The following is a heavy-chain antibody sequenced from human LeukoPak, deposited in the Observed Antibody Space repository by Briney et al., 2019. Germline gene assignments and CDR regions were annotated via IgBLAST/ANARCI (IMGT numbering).Heavy chain of an antibody. D-gene: IGHD3-10*01. V-gene: IGHV3-33*01. J-gene: IGHJ4*02. CDR3: AREIFGSGSYPDL. CDR2: IWHDGSHK. Sequence: GRSLRLSCAASGFAFNTYAMHWVRQAPGQGLEWVALIWHDGSHKFYSNSVRGRFTISRDNSKNTVSLQMNNLRPEDTAVYYCAREIFGSGSYPDLWGEGAQVSVSS. CDR1: GFAFNTYA.